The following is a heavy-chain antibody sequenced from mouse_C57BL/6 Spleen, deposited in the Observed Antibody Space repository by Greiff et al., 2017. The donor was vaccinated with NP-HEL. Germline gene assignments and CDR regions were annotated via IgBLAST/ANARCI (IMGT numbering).Heavy chain of an antibody. CDR2: ISSGGSYT. CDR3: ARHDGYYWYFDV. V-gene: IGHV5-6*01. D-gene: IGHD2-3*01. Sequence: EVKLMESGGELVKPGGSLKLSCAASGFTFSSYGMSWVRQTPDKRLEWVATISSGGSYTYYPDSVKGRFTISRDNAKNTLYLQLSSLKSEDTAMYYCARHDGYYWYFDVWGTGTTVTVSS. CDR1: GFTFSSYG. J-gene: IGHJ1*03.